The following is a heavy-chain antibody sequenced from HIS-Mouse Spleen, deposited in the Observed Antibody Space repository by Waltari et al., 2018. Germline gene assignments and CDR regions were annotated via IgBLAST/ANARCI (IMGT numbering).Heavy chain of an antibody. V-gene: IGHV3-21*01. J-gene: IGHJ4*02. CDR1: GLTFRRYS. D-gene: IGHD3-16*01. CDR3: ARDRGDY. CDR2: ISSSSSYI. Sequence: EVQLVESGGGLVKPGGSMRLSCAASGLTFRRYSSNWVRRAPRKGLEWVSSISSSSSYIYYADSVKGRFTISRDNAKNSLYLQMNSLRAEDTAVYYCARDRGDYWGQGTLVTVSS.